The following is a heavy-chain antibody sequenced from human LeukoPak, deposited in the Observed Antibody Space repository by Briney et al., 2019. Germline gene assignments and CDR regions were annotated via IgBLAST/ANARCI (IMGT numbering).Heavy chain of an antibody. J-gene: IGHJ4*02. V-gene: IGHV1-18*01. CDR1: GDMFSNYG. Sequence: ASVSVSSAASGDMFSNYGITWVRQAPGQGRGWMGWISNYNGNTNYAQRFQGRVSMTTDTSTTTVYMELTSLRSDDTAVYYCARGPTSVNLDFWGQGTLVTVSS. D-gene: IGHD4-17*01. CDR2: ISNYNGNT. CDR3: ARGPTSVNLDF.